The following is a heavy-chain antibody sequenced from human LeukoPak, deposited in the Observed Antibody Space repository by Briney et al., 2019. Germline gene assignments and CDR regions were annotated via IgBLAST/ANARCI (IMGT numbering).Heavy chain of an antibody. D-gene: IGHD1-26*01. Sequence: PGGSLRLSCAASGFTFSGSAMHWVRQASGKGLEWVGRISSKTNSYATSYAASVKGRFALSRDDSKNTLYLQMNSLKTEDTAVYYCTTDGVGVEGATYDNWGQGTLVSVSS. CDR2: ISSKTNSYAT. V-gene: IGHV3-73*01. J-gene: IGHJ4*02. CDR3: TTDGVGVEGATYDN. CDR1: GFTFSGSA.